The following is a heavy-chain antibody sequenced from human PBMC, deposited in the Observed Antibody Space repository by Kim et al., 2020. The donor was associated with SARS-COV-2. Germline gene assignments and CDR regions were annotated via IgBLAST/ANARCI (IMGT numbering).Heavy chain of an antibody. CDR1: GYTFTSYY. CDR2: INPSGGST. CDR3: AREGGIVGAGSAFDI. V-gene: IGHV1-46*01. Sequence: ASVKVSCKASGYTFTSYYMHWVRQAPGQGLEWMGIINPSGGSTSYAQKFQGRVTMTRDTSTSTVYMELSSLRSEDTAVYYCAREGGIVGAGSAFDIWGQGTMVTVSS. J-gene: IGHJ3*02. D-gene: IGHD1-26*01.